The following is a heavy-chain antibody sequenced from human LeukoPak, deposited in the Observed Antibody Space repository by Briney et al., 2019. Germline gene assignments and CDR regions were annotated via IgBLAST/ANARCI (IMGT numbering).Heavy chain of an antibody. CDR1: GGSISSYY. CDR2: IYTSGST. V-gene: IGHV4-4*07. D-gene: IGHD4-17*01. J-gene: IGHJ5*02. CDR3: ARVEFSYGDYVISPRFDP. Sequence: SETLSLTCTVSGGSISSYYWSWIRQPAGKGLEWIGRIYTSGSTNYNPSLKSRVTMSVDTSKNQFSLKLSSVTAADTAVYYCARVEFSYGDYVISPRFDPWGQGTLVTVSS.